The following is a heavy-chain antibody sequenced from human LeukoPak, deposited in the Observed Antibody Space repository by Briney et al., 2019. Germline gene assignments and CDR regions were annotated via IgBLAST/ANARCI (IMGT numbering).Heavy chain of an antibody. CDR3: ARAPHFFDTSGSRYYFDY. Sequence: PSETLSLTCTVSGGSISTSNYYWGWIRQPPGKGLEWIGNIFYSGSTYYSPSLMSRVTISVDTSNNQFSLILSSVTAADTAVYYCARAPHFFDTSGSRYYFDYWGQGALVTVSS. CDR1: GGSISTSNYY. D-gene: IGHD3-22*01. V-gene: IGHV4-39*07. J-gene: IGHJ4*02. CDR2: IFYSGST.